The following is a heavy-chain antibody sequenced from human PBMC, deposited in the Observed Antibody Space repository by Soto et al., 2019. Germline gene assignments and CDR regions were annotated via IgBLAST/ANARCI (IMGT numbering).Heavy chain of an antibody. Sequence: GWSLRLSCASSVFICISYDMSWVRQAPGKGLEWVSTILVGGSTHYEDSVKGRFTISRDRSKNTLYLQMNSLTAGDTAVYYCAKATATGGGAFDICGQGAMVTVSS. CDR2: ILVGGST. V-gene: IGHV3-23*01. CDR3: AKATATGGGAFDI. D-gene: IGHD2-8*02. J-gene: IGHJ3*02. CDR1: VFICISYD.